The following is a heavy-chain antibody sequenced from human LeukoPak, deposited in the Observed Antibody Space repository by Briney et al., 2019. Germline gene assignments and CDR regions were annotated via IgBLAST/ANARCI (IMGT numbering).Heavy chain of an antibody. V-gene: IGHV3-21*01. Sequence: PGGSLRLSCAASGFTFSSYSMNWVRQAPGKGLEGVSSTSISISYIYYADSVKGRFPISRDKAKNSLYLQMNSLRAEDTAVYYCARDKSGYDANAAFDIWGQGTMVTVSS. D-gene: IGHD5-12*01. CDR1: GFTFSSYS. J-gene: IGHJ3*02. CDR3: ARDKSGYDANAAFDI. CDR2: TSISISYI.